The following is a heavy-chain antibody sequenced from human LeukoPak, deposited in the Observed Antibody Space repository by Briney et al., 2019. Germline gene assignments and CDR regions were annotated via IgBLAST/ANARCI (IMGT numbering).Heavy chain of an antibody. J-gene: IGHJ4*02. CDR1: GFTFRDFW. Sequence: PGGSLSLSCAASGFTFRDFWMHWVRQAPGKGPVWVSRMSPDGSATYYADSVKGRFTISRDNAENTMYLQMSSLRAEDTAVYYCARDMWGTFDYWGQGALVTVSS. CDR2: MSPDGSAT. D-gene: IGHD7-27*01. V-gene: IGHV3-74*01. CDR3: ARDMWGTFDY.